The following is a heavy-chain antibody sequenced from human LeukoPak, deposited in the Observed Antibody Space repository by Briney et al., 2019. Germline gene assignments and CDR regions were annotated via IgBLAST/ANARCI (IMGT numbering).Heavy chain of an antibody. CDR1: GGTFSSYA. D-gene: IGHD3-10*01. CDR2: IIPILGIA. CDR3: ASFGTRHYYGSGSYYGAFDV. J-gene: IGHJ3*01. V-gene: IGHV1-69*04. Sequence: SVKVSCKASGGTFSSYAISWVRQAPGQGLEWMGRIIPILGIANYAQKFQGRVTITADKSTSTAYMELSSLRSEDTAVYYCASFGTRHYYGSGSYYGAFDVWGQGTMVTVSS.